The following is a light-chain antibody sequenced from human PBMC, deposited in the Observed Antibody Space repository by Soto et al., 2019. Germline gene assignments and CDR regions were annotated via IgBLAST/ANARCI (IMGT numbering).Light chain of an antibody. V-gene: IGKV3-20*01. Sequence: TQSPGTLCLSPGERATLSCRAVQSVTRTYTAWYQQNPGQAPRLLTYATSFRATGIPDRFRGSGSGTDFTLTISRLEPEDFAVYYCQQYGSSPGFGQGTRLEIK. CDR3: QQYGSSPG. J-gene: IGKJ5*01. CDR2: ATS. CDR1: QSVTRTY.